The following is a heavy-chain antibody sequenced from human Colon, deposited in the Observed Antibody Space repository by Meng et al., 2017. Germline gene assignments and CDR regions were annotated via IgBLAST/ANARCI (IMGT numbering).Heavy chain of an antibody. J-gene: IGHJ5*02. D-gene: IGHD2/OR15-2a*01. CDR1: GYSLNSGYY. V-gene: IGHV4-38-2*02. CDR2: MHHSGST. Sequence: QGHLHGSGPGLVKPPAIVFLTCAVSGYSLNSGYYWGWIRQAPGRGLEWIASMHHSGSTYYNPSLKTRLSLSIDTSRNELSVKLTSVTAADSAVYYCARESGLLSAIVEIGRAGRFDPWGLGTLVTVSS. CDR3: ARESGLLSAIVEIGRAGRFDP.